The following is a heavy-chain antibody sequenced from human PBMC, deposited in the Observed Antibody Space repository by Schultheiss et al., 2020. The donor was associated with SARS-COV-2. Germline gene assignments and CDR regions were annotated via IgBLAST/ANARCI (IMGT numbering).Heavy chain of an antibody. V-gene: IGHV1-18*01. CDR2: ISAYNGKT. D-gene: IGHD2-15*01. Sequence: ASVKVSCKASGYTFSNYGISWVRQAPGQGLEWMGWISAYNGKTNYAQKFQGRVTMTTDTSTTTAYMELRSLRSDDTAVYYCARGHEVEDQDYWGQGTLVTVSS. CDR3: ARGHEVEDQDY. CDR1: GYTFSNYG. J-gene: IGHJ4*02.